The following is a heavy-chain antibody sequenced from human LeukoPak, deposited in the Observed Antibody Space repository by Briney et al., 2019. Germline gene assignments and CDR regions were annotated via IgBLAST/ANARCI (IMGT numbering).Heavy chain of an antibody. CDR2: IYTSGST. J-gene: IGHJ4*02. Sequence: KASQTLSLTCTVSGGSISSGSYYWSWIRQPAGKGLEWIGRIYTSGSTNYNPSLKSRVTISVDTSKNQFSLKLSSVTAADTAVYYCAKDLRTSYWGDDYWGQGTLVTVSS. CDR3: AKDLRTSYWGDDY. CDR1: GGSISSGSYY. V-gene: IGHV4-61*02. D-gene: IGHD3-10*01.